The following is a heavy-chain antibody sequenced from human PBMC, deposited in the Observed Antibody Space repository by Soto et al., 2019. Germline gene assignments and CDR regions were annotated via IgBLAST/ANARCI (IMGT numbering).Heavy chain of an antibody. Sequence: GGSLRLSCAASGFTFSNAWMNWVRQAPGKGLEWVGRIKSKTDGGTTDYAAPVKGRFTISRDDSKNTLYLQMNSLKTEDTAVYYCTTDWYSTVTYYYYYYGMDVWGQGTTVTVSS. V-gene: IGHV3-15*07. J-gene: IGHJ6*02. CDR1: GFTFSNAW. CDR3: TTDWYSTVTYYYYYYGMDV. CDR2: IKSKTDGGTT. D-gene: IGHD4-17*01.